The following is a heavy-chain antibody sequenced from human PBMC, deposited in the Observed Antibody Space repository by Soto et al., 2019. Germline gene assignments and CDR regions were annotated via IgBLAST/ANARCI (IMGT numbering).Heavy chain of an antibody. CDR2: INQDGIEK. CDR3: ARDSLRGYAGYDSVAPRIDYSGMVV. CDR1: GFTIRSYW. J-gene: IGHJ6*02. Sequence: EVQLVESGGGLVQPGGSLRLSCGVSGFTIRSYWMSWVRQAPGKGLEWVANINQDGIEKDYVDSAKGRFTISRANAKNSLSLQMNSLRAEDTAVYYCARDSLRGYAGYDSVAPRIDYSGMVVWCRGTTVTVSS. D-gene: IGHD5-12*01. V-gene: IGHV3-7*01.